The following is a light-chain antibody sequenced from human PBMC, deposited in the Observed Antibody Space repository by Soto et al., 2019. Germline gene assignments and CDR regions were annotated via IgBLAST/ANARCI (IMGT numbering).Light chain of an antibody. J-gene: IGKJ5*01. CDR1: QSVSSY. CDR2: DAS. V-gene: IGKV3-11*01. CDR3: QQRSNWPSIT. Sequence: VVMTQSPGTLSVSPGEGVTLSCRASQSVSSYLAWYQQKPGQAPRLLISDASNRATGIPVRFSGSGSGTDFTLTISSLEAEDSAVYYCQQRSNWPSITFGQGTRLEIK.